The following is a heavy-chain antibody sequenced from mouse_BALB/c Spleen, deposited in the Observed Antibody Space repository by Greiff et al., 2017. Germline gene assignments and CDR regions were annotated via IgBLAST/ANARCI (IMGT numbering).Heavy chain of an antibody. V-gene: IGHV2-9*02. Sequence: VNVVESGPGLVAPSQSLSITCTVSGFSLTSYGVHWVRQPPGKGLEWLGVIWAGGSTNYNSALMSRLSISKDNSKSQVFLKMNSLQTDDTAMYYCARGGLPHYYAMDYWGQGTSVTVSS. CDR2: IWAGGST. J-gene: IGHJ4*01. CDR3: ARGGLPHYYAMDY. CDR1: GFSLTSYG. D-gene: IGHD2-2*01.